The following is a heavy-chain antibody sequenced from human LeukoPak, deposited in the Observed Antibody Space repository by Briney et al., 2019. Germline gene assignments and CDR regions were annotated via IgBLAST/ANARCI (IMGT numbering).Heavy chain of an antibody. V-gene: IGHV3-11*05. J-gene: IGHJ3*01. CDR2: IASGGTYT. D-gene: IGHD2-21*02. CDR1: GFTFSDHY. CDR3: AREVFSVTAHFDV. Sequence: GGSLRLSCAASGFTFSDHYMSWIRQAPGKGLECISYIASGGTYTNYADSVKGRFTISRDNAKNSLYLQMNSLRAEDTALYYCAREVFSVTAHFDVWGQGTMVTVSS.